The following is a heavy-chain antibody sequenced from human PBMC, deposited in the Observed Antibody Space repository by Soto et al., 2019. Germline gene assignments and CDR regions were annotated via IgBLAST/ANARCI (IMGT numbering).Heavy chain of an antibody. CDR3: ARVPSTRDIWSYGVGGRYYYYYMDV. D-gene: IGHD1-7*01. CDR2: IKQDGSER. J-gene: IGHJ6*03. Sequence: EVQLVESGGGLVQPGGSLRLSCEASGFTFSSYCMTWVRQAPGKGLDWVAHIKQDGSERYYVDSVKVRCTISRYNAKNSLYLQMNSLRAEDTAVYYCARVPSTRDIWSYGVGGRYYYYYMDVWGKGTTVTVSS. V-gene: IGHV3-7*04. CDR1: GFTFSSYC.